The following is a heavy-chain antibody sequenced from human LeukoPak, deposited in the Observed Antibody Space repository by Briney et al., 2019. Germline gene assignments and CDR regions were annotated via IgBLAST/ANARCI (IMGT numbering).Heavy chain of an antibody. V-gene: IGHV3-23*01. J-gene: IGHJ4*02. Sequence: GSLRLSCAASGFTFSSYAMSWVRQAPGKGLEWVSAIGGSGGSTYYADSVKGRFTISRDNSKNTLYLQMNSLRAEDTAVYYCAKVISRVVAGRDYWGQGTLVTVSS. CDR3: AKVISRVVAGRDY. D-gene: IGHD6-19*01. CDR1: GFTFSSYA. CDR2: IGGSGGST.